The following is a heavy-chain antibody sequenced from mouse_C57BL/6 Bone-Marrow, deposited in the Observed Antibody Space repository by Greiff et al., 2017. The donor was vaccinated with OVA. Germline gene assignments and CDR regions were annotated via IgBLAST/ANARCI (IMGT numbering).Heavy chain of an antibody. D-gene: IGHD1-1*01. V-gene: IGHV5-6*01. CDR1: GFTFSSYG. Sequence: EVQLVESGGDLVKPGGSLKLSCAASGFTFSSYGMSWVRQTPDKRLEWVATISSGGSYTYYPDSVKGRFTISRDNAKNTLYLQMSSLKSEDTAMYYCARPYYYGTLGYFDVWGTGTTVTVSS. CDR2: ISSGGSYT. CDR3: ARPYYYGTLGYFDV. J-gene: IGHJ1*03.